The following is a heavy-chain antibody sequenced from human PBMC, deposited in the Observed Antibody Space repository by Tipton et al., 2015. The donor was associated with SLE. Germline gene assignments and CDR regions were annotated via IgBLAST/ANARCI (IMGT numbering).Heavy chain of an antibody. CDR2: VNQSGGT. Sequence: TLSLTCGVYGGSFSGHTWTWIRQSPGQGLEWIGDVNQSGGTNYNPSLKSRVTISVDASNSQLSLKLFSVTAADTAVYYCERASRGRVSTPDNLLRPGARFDYWGQGTLTTVSS. CDR3: ERASRGRVSTPDNLLRPGARFDY. CDR1: GGSFSGHT. D-gene: IGHD3-10*01. J-gene: IGHJ4*02. V-gene: IGHV4-34*01.